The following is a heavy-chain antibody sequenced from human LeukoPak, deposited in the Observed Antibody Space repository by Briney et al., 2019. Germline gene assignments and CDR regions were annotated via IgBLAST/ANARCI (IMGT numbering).Heavy chain of an antibody. J-gene: IGHJ4*02. CDR3: ASWRGSGSYGGYFDY. CDR2: IWYDGSNR. D-gene: IGHD3-10*01. CDR1: GFTFSSYG. V-gene: IGHV3-33*01. Sequence: VGSLRLSCAASGFTFSSYGMYWVRQAPGKGLEWVALIWYDGSNRYCADSVKGRFTISRDNSKNTLYLQMNSLRAEDTAVYYCASWRGSGSYGGYFDYWGQGTLVTVSS.